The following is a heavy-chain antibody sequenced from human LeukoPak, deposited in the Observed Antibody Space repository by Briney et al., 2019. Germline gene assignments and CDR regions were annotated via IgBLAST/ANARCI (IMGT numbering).Heavy chain of an antibody. CDR2: IYHSGST. V-gene: IGHV4-34*01. CDR3: ARETTVTWNYFDY. CDR1: GGSFSGYY. Sequence: SETLSLTCAVYGGSFSGYYWGWIRQPPGKGLEGIGGIYHSGSTYYNPSLKSRVTISVDTSQNQFSLTLSSVTAAHTAVYYCARETTVTWNYFDYWGQGTLVTVSS. D-gene: IGHD4-17*01. J-gene: IGHJ4*02.